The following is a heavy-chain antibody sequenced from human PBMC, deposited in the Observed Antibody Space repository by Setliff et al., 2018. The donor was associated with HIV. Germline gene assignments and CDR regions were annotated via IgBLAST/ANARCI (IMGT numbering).Heavy chain of an antibody. CDR2: IHYNGRT. V-gene: IGHV4-39*01. CDR3: ARYTSKVDWFDP. J-gene: IGHJ5*02. D-gene: IGHD2-2*02. Sequence: SETLSLTCTVSGGSISSYYWGWIRQPPGKGLEWIAIIHYNGRTYYDPSLKSRVTIFVDTSKTQFYLKLRSVTASDTAVYYCARYTSKVDWFDPWGQGTLVTVS. CDR1: GGSISSYY.